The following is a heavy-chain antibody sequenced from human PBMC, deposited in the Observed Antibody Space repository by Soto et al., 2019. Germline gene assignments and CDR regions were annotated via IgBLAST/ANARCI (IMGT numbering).Heavy chain of an antibody. CDR1: GGSVTSVHNF. Sequence: QVQLQESGPGLVKPSETLALTCSVSGGSVTSVHNFWTWIRQPPGKGLEWIGHISNSGSTLYNPSLTSRVTASLDTSRNEFSLRLSSLTAADSAIYYCARARDFRIDPWGQGPLVTVSS. CDR2: ISNSGST. J-gene: IGHJ5*02. V-gene: IGHV4-61*01. CDR3: ARARDFRIDP.